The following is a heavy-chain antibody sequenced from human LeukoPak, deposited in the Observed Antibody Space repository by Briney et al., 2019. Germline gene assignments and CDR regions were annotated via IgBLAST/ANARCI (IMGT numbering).Heavy chain of an antibody. CDR3: AKDPPHYYYDSSGY. CDR1: GFTFSSYA. V-gene: IGHV3-23*01. CDR2: ISGSGGST. J-gene: IGHJ4*02. D-gene: IGHD3-22*01. Sequence: PGGSLRLSCAASGFTFSSYATSWVRQAPGKGLEWVSAISGSGGSTYYADSVKGRFTISRDNSKNTLYLQMNSLRTEDTAVYYCAKDPPHYYYDSSGYWGQGTLVTVSS.